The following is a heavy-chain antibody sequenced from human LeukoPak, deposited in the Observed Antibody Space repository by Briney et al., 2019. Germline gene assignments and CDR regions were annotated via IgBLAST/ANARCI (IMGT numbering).Heavy chain of an antibody. V-gene: IGHV3-48*04. CDR1: GFTFGTYT. CDR3: GASRQYVGAFDI. Sequence: QAGGSLRLSCAASGFTFGTYTMSWVRQAPGKGLEWISYISSSSTIKKYADSVRGRFTISRDDARESLYLQMSSLRADDTAIYYCGASRQYVGAFDIWGQGTLVTVSS. D-gene: IGHD3-16*01. CDR2: ISSSSTIK. J-gene: IGHJ3*02.